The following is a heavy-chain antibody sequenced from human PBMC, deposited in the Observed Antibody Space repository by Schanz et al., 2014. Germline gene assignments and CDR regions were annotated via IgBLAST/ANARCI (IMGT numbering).Heavy chain of an antibody. V-gene: IGHV3-48*04. D-gene: IGHD6-13*01. J-gene: IGHJ4*01. CDR3: AREQIMAAAGLVDY. CDR2: ISGTTTYT. CDR1: GFTISSYS. Sequence: DVQLLESGGGLVQPGGSLRLSCAASGFTISSYSMNWVRQAPGKGLEWVSYISGTTTYTNYADSVKGRFTISRDNAKNSLYLQMNSLRAEDTAVYYCAREQIMAAAGLVDYWGHGTLVTVSS.